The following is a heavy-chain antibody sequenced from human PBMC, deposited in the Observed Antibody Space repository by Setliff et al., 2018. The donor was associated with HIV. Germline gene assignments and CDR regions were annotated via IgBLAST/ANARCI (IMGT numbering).Heavy chain of an antibody. CDR3: ARILDVSSRTRTLYHAMDV. Sequence: GGSLRLSCEASGFTFSVYGMHWVRQAPGKGLEWVAVVWYDGGKKYYADSVKGRFTISRDDSKNTLYLQMNSLRAEDTAVYYCARILDVSSRTRTLYHAMDVWGRGTTVTVSS. J-gene: IGHJ6*02. CDR2: VWYDGGKK. CDR1: GFTFSVYG. D-gene: IGHD3-10*01. V-gene: IGHV3-33*01.